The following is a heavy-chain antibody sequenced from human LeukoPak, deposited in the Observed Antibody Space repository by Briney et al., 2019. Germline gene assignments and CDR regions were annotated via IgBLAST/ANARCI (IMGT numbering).Heavy chain of an antibody. Sequence: GGSLRLSCAASGFTFSNAWMSWVRQAPGKGLEWVGRIKSKTDGGTTDYAAPVKGRFTISRDDSKNTLYLQMNSLKAEDAAVYYCTTDLQLILIIDDYWGQGTLVTVSS. CDR3: TTDLQLILIIDDY. V-gene: IGHV3-15*01. CDR2: IKSKTDGGTT. CDR1: GFTFSNAW. D-gene: IGHD5-18*01. J-gene: IGHJ4*02.